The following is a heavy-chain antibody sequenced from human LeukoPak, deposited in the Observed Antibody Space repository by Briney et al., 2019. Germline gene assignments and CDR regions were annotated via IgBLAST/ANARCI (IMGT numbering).Heavy chain of an antibody. J-gene: IGHJ5*02. CDR1: GGSFGGYY. D-gene: IGHD3-22*01. Sequence: SETLSLTCAVYGGSFGGYYWSWIRQPPGKGLEWIGEINHSGSTNYNPSLKSRVTISVDTSKNQFSLKLSSVTAADTAVYYCARERYYDSSGYYYANWFDPWGQGTLVTVSS. V-gene: IGHV4-34*01. CDR3: ARERYYDSSGYYYANWFDP. CDR2: INHSGST.